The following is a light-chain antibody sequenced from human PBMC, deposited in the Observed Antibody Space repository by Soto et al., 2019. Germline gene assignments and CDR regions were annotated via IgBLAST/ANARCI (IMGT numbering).Light chain of an antibody. J-gene: IGKJ5*01. CDR1: QSISSW. V-gene: IGKV1-5*03. Sequence: DIQMTQSPSTLSASVGDRVTITCRASQSISSWLAWYPQKPGKAPKLLIYKASSLASGVPSRFSGSGAGTECTLTISSLQPDDFATYYCQQYNSYPITFGQGTRLEIK. CDR3: QQYNSYPIT. CDR2: KAS.